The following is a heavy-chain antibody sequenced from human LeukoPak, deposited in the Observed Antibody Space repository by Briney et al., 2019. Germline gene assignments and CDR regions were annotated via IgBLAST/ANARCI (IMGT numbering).Heavy chain of an antibody. J-gene: IGHJ4*02. V-gene: IGHV1-69*04. D-gene: IGHD1-26*01. CDR3: ARASQWELLDY. CDR1: GGTFSSYA. Sequence: ASVKVSCKASGGTFSSYAISWVRQAPGQGLEWMGRIIPILGIANYAQKFQGRVTITADKSTSTAYMELSSLRSEDTAVYYCARASQWELLDYWGQGTLVTVSS. CDR2: IIPILGIA.